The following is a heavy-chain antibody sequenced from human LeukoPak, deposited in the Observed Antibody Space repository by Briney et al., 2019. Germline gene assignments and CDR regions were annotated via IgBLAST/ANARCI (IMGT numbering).Heavy chain of an antibody. CDR1: GFTLSSYG. Sequence: PGGSLRLSCAASGFTLSSYGMHWVRQAPGKGLEWVAFIRYDGSNKYYADSVKGRFTISRDNSKNILYLQVNSLRAEDTAVYYCARGGGYGEKIDYWGQGTLVTVSS. D-gene: IGHD3-10*01. V-gene: IGHV3-30*02. J-gene: IGHJ4*02. CDR2: IRYDGSNK. CDR3: ARGGGYGEKIDY.